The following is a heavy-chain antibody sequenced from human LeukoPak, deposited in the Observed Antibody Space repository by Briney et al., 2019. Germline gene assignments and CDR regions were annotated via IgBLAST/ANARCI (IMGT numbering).Heavy chain of an antibody. V-gene: IGHV3-13*01. CDR3: VRLGSTSPGNWNKLFDQ. CDR1: GFTFSSYD. J-gene: IGHJ4*02. CDR2: IGTAGDT. D-gene: IGHD2-2*01. Sequence: PGGSLRLSCAASGFTFSSYDMHWVRQATGKGLEWVSAIGTAGDTYYPGSVKGRFTISRENAKNSLYLQMNSLRAEDTAVNYCVRLGSTSPGNWNKLFDQWGQGTLVTVSS.